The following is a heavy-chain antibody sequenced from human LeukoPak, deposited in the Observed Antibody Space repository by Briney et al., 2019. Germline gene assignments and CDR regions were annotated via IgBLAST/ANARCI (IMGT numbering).Heavy chain of an antibody. CDR2: LSYSGST. CDR3: ARHALYCTSGICYPLNWYFDL. Sequence: PSETLSLTCTVSRGSIGKYYWSWIRQSPAKGLEWIGYLSYSGSTNYNPSLQSRVTISVDTSKDQFSLRLNSVTAADTAVYYCARHALYCTSGICYPLNWYFDLWGRGTLLSVSS. CDR1: RGSIGKYY. J-gene: IGHJ2*01. V-gene: IGHV4-59*08. D-gene: IGHD2-8*01.